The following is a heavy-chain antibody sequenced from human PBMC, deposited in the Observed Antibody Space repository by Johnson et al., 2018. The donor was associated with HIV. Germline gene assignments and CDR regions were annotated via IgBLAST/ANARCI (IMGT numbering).Heavy chain of an antibody. J-gene: IGHJ3*02. CDR1: GFTFSNAW. V-gene: IGHV3-15*01. CDR2: IKSKTDGGTT. CDR3: TTDLGHYYDSSGYYYGAFDI. Sequence: MLLVESGGGLVKPGGSLRLSCAASGFTFSNAWMSWVRQAPGKGLEWVGRIKSKTDGGTTDYAAPVKGRFTISRDDSKNTLYLQMNSLKTEDTAVYYCTTDLGHYYDSSGYYYGAFDIWGQGTMVTVSS. D-gene: IGHD3-22*01.